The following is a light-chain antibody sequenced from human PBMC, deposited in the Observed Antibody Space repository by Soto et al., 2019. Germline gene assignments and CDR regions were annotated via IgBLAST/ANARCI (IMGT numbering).Light chain of an antibody. V-gene: IGKV3-15*01. CDR2: DTS. Sequence: EIVLTHSPAAMSVSPGERSTLYCRASQSVGSNLAWYQQKPGQAPRLLIYDTSTRATGIPARCSGSGSGTEFTRTSSRLEPEDFAVYYCQQYGSSPRTFGQGTKVDI. J-gene: IGKJ1*01. CDR1: QSVGSN. CDR3: QQYGSSPRT.